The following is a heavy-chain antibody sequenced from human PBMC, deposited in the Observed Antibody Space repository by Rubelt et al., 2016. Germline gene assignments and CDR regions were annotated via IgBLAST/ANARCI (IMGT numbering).Heavy chain of an antibody. V-gene: IGHV3-74*02. CDR2: IESEGSST. Sequence: EVQLVESGGGLVQPGGSLRLSCAASGFTLSSYWMHWVRQVPGKGLEWVSRIESEGSSTYYTESVKGRFTISRDNAKSTLYLQMTILRAEDSAVYYCARAMLTTRNAFDIWGQGTMVTVSS. D-gene: IGHD1/OR15-1a*01. CDR1: GFTLSSYW. CDR3: ARAMLTTRNAFDI. J-gene: IGHJ3*02.